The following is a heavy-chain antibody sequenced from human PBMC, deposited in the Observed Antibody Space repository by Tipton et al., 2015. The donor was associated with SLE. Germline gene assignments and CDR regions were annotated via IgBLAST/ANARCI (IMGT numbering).Heavy chain of an antibody. Sequence: TLSLTCSVSDDSIRDYYFSWIRQPPGKELEWIGYISYSGSTSYNPSLESRVTISLDTSKNQFSLKLSSVTAADTAVYYCARGGTVFGVVLNWFDPWGQGTLVTVSS. CDR2: ISYSGST. V-gene: IGHV4-59*01. D-gene: IGHD3-3*01. CDR1: DDSIRDYY. CDR3: ARGGTVFGVVLNWFDP. J-gene: IGHJ5*02.